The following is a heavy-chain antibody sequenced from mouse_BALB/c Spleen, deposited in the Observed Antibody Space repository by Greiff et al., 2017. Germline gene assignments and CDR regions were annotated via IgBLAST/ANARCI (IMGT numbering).Heavy chain of an antibody. CDR3: ARQTYGNYGAMDY. CDR1: GFTFSSYG. CDR2: ISSGGSYT. J-gene: IGHJ4*01. V-gene: IGHV5-6*01. D-gene: IGHD2-1*01. Sequence: EVMLVESGGDLVKPGGSLKLSCAASGFTFSSYGMSWVRQTPDKRLEWVATISSGGSYTYYPDSVKGRFTISRDNAKNTLYLQMSSLKSEDTAIYYCARQTYGNYGAMDYWGQGTSVTVSS.